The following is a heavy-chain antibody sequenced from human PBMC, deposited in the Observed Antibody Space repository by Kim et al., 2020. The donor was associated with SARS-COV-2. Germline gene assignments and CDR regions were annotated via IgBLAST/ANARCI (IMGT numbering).Heavy chain of an antibody. Sequence: YYADSVKGRFTNSRDNAKISLYLQMNSLRAEDTAVYYCARDRSSGWAFDYWGQGTLVTVSS. D-gene: IGHD6-19*01. V-gene: IGHV3-21*01. CDR3: ARDRSSGWAFDY. J-gene: IGHJ4*02.